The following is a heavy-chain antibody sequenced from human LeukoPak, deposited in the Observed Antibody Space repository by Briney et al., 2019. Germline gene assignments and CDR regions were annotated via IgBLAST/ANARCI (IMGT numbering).Heavy chain of an antibody. D-gene: IGHD3-22*01. J-gene: IGHJ6*02. Sequence: GGSLRLSCAASGFTFSSYAMSWVRQAPGKGLEWVSAISGSGGRTYYADSVKGRFTISRDNSKTTLYLQMNSLRAEDTAVYYCAKAGDYYDSSGCMDVWGQGTTVTVSS. V-gene: IGHV3-23*01. CDR3: AKAGDYYDSSGCMDV. CDR1: GFTFSSYA. CDR2: ISGSGGRT.